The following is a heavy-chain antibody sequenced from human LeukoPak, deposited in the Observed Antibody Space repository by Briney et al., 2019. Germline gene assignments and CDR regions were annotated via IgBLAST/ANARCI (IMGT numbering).Heavy chain of an antibody. CDR3: ARGWPIDY. Sequence: GGSLRLSCAASGFTFSSYSTHWVRQAPGKGLEYVSGIRSNGGSTYYANSVKGRFTISRDNSKNTLYLQMGSLRAEDMAVYYCARGWPIDYWGQGTLVTVSS. J-gene: IGHJ4*02. CDR2: IRSNGGST. V-gene: IGHV3-64*01. CDR1: GFTFSSYS.